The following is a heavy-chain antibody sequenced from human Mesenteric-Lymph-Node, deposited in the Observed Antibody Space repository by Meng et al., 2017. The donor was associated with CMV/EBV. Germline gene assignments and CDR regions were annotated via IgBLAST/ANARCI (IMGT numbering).Heavy chain of an antibody. CDR3: ARVRTKGYYDSSGYYLDY. CDR1: GFTFSSYS. J-gene: IGHJ4*02. CDR2: ISSSSSTI. Sequence: LSLTCAASGFTFSSYSMNWVRQAPGKGLEWVSYISSSSSTIYYADSVKGRFTISRDNAKNSLYLQMNSLRAEDTAVYYCARVRTKGYYDSSGYYLDYWGQGTLVTVSS. V-gene: IGHV3-48*04. D-gene: IGHD3-22*01.